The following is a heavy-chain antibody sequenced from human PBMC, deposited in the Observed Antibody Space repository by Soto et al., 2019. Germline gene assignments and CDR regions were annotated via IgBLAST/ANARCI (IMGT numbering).Heavy chain of an antibody. CDR2: IDDTGST. Sequence: PSETLSLTCTVSGDSISSSYWNWFRQAPGKGLEWIGYIDDTGSTNYNPSLKSRVTISVDTSKNQFSLKLSSVTAADTAVYYCAAHGEDFWSGYYGIDSWGQGTLVTVSS. J-gene: IGHJ5*01. CDR1: GDSISSSY. D-gene: IGHD3-3*01. CDR3: AAHGEDFWSGYYGIDS. V-gene: IGHV4-59*08.